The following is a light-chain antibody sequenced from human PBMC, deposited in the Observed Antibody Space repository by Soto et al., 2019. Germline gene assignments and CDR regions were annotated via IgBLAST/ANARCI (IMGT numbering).Light chain of an antibody. Sequence: EIVLTQSPRTLSLSPGERATLSCRASQSLRSTSLAWYQQKPGQAPRLLISGASTSAADIPDRFSGSGSGTDFTLTIGRLEPEDLAVYYCQQYDSSPRTFGQGTKVDIK. CDR3: QQYDSSPRT. V-gene: IGKV3-20*01. CDR2: GAS. CDR1: QSLRSTS. J-gene: IGKJ1*01.